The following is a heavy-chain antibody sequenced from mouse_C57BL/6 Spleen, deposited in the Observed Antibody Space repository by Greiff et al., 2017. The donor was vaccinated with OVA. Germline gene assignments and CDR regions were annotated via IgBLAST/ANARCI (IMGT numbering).Heavy chain of an antibody. D-gene: IGHD3-2*02. V-gene: IGHV1-59*01. CDR1: GYTFTSYW. CDR3: ARTAHATLYYFDY. CDR2: IDPSDSYT. Sequence: QVQLQQPGAELVRPGTSVKLSCKASGYTFTSYWMHWVKQRPGQGLEWIGVIDPSDSYTNYNQKFKGKATLTVDTSSSTAYMQLSSLTSDDSAVYYCARTAHATLYYFDYWGQGTTLTVSS. J-gene: IGHJ2*01.